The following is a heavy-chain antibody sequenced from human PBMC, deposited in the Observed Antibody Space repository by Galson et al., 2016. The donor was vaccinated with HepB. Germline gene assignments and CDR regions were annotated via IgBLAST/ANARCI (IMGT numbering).Heavy chain of an antibody. V-gene: IGHV3-33*08. CDR1: GFTFSYFG. J-gene: IGHJ4*02. Sequence: SLRLSCAASGFTFSYFGMHWVRQAPGKGLEWVAVIWFDGSNKYYADSVRGRFTISRDNARNSLYLQMNSLRAEDTAVYYCARSPSGFTFGKIDYWGQGSLVTVSS. CDR2: IWFDGSNK. CDR3: ARSPSGFTFGKIDY. D-gene: IGHD3-10*01.